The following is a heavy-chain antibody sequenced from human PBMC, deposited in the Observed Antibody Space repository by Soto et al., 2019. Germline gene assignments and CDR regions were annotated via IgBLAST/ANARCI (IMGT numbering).Heavy chain of an antibody. CDR2: IAYSGDT. CDR1: GAYISGADSY. CDR3: ARDFERSAIGP. D-gene: IGHD3-9*01. J-gene: IGHJ5*02. Sequence: PSETLSLTXVVSGAYISGADSYWFWIRKPPGKGLEWIGYIAYSGDTYYNPSLRRRVTILADRSENKFSLTLKSETAADTAVYFCARDFERSAIGPWGQGTSVTVSS. V-gene: IGHV4-31*11.